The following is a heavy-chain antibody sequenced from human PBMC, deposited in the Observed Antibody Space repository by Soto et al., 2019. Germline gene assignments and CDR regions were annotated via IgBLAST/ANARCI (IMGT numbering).Heavy chain of an antibody. D-gene: IGHD3-16*01. Sequence: PGVSLRLSCAGSRCTFSSYSINWVRQAPGKGLEWVSYITSRSSSIYYADSVKGRFTISRDNAKNSLYLQMNSLRDEDTAVYYCARDLARGHWGQGTLVTVSS. CDR1: RCTFSSYS. CDR2: ITSRSSSI. CDR3: ARDLARGH. V-gene: IGHV3-48*02. J-gene: IGHJ4*02.